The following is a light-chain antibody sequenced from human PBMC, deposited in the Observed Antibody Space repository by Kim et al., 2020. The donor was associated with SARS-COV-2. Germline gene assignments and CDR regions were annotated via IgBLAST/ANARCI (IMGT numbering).Light chain of an antibody. V-gene: IGLV2-23*02. CDR3: CSYAGSSTFYV. J-gene: IGLJ1*01. Sequence: QSITIPCTGTSSDFGSYNLVSWYQQHPGKAPKLMIYEVSKRPSGVSNRFSGSKSGNTASLTISGLQAEDEADYYCCSYAGSSTFYVFGTGTKVTVL. CDR2: EVS. CDR1: SSDFGSYNL.